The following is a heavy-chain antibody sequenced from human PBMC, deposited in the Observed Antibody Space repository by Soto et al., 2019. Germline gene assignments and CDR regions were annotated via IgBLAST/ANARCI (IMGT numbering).Heavy chain of an antibody. J-gene: IGHJ4*02. CDR2: ISWNSGSI. CDR1: GFTFDDYA. V-gene: IGHV3-9*01. CDR3: AKDGHNYDILPGHLHP. D-gene: IGHD3-9*01. Sequence: EVQLVESGGGLVQPGRSLRLSCAASGFTFDDYAMHWVRQAPGKGLEWVSGISWNSGSIGYADSVKGRFTISRDNAKNSLYLQMNSLRAEDTALYYCAKDGHNYDILPGHLHPWGQGTLVTVSS.